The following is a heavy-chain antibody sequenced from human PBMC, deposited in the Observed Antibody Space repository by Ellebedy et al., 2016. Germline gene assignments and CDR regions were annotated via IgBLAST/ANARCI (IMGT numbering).Heavy chain of an antibody. CDR1: GGSISSYY. CDR2: IYYSGST. J-gene: IGHJ6*02. D-gene: IGHD5-12*01. Sequence: SETLSLTCTVSGGSISSYYWSWIRQPPGKGLEWIGYIYYSGSTNYNPSLKSRVTISVDTSKNQFSLKLSSVTAAYTAVYYCARHDPVPTLRHGLGVWGQGTTVSVSS. CDR3: ARHDPVPTLRHGLGV. V-gene: IGHV4-59*01.